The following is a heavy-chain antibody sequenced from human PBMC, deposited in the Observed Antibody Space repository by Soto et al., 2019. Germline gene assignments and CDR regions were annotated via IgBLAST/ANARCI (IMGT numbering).Heavy chain of an antibody. V-gene: IGHV3-23*01. D-gene: IGHD5-12*01. CDR1: GFTFSSYA. CDR2: ISGSGGST. Sequence: EVQLLESGGGLVQPGGSLRLSCAASGFTFSSYAMSWVRQAPGKGLEWVSAISGSGGSTYYADSVKGRFTIFRDNSKNTLYLQMNSLRAEDTAVYYCAKAVGYSGYDPTHFDYWGQGTLVTVSS. J-gene: IGHJ4*02. CDR3: AKAVGYSGYDPTHFDY.